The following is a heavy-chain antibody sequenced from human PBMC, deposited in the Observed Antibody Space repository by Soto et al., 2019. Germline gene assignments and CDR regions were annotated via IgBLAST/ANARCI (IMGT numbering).Heavy chain of an antibody. Sequence: ASVKVSCKASGYTFTEYPIHWVRQAPGQGLEWMGWIDTGSGKARFSQNFKGRVTLSRDTSAATAYMDLRNLRPEDTAVYFCATVKAVKSDYWVQGTLVTVSS. CDR2: IDTGSGKA. J-gene: IGHJ4*02. V-gene: IGHV1-3*04. CDR3: ATVKAVKSDY. D-gene: IGHD4-17*01. CDR1: GYTFTEYP.